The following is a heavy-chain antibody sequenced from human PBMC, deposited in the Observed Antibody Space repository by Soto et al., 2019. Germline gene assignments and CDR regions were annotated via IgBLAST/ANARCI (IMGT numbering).Heavy chain of an antibody. V-gene: IGHV3-33*01. CDR2: IWYDGSNK. D-gene: IGHD2-8*01. Sequence: PGGSLRLSCAASGFTFSSYGMHWVRQAPGKGLEWVAVIWYDGSNKYYADSVKGRFTISRDNSENTLYLQMNSLRAEDTAVYYCARDPHRYAMTYMDVWGQGTTVTVSS. CDR3: ARDPHRYAMTYMDV. J-gene: IGHJ6*02. CDR1: GFTFSSYG.